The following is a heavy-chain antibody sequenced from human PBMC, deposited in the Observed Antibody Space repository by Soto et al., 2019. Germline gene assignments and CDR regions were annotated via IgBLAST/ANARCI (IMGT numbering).Heavy chain of an antibody. Sequence: QVQLVESGGGVVQPGRSLRVSCAASGFTFSIYAMHWVRQAPGTGLEWVAVISYDGTKTYYADSVKGRFTISRDNSKNTGYLQMNSLRDEDTSVYYCAKDRGPRRQWLIYPFDYWGQGTVVTVSP. J-gene: IGHJ4*02. CDR2: ISYDGTKT. CDR1: GFTFSIYA. D-gene: IGHD6-19*01. CDR3: AKDRGPRRQWLIYPFDY. V-gene: IGHV3-30*18.